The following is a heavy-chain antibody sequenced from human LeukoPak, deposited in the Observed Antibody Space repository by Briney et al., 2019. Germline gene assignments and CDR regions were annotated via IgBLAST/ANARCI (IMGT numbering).Heavy chain of an antibody. D-gene: IGHD2-2*01. CDR3: ARHPQATVPDYYFDY. CDR1: GGSISSSSYY. J-gene: IGHJ4*02. V-gene: IGHV4-39*01. Sequence: SETLSLTCTVSGGSISSSSYYWGWIRQPPGKGLEWIGSIYYSGSTYYNPSLKSRVTISVDTSKNQFSLKLSSVTAADTAVYYCARHPQATVPDYYFDYWGQGTLVTVSS. CDR2: IYYSGST.